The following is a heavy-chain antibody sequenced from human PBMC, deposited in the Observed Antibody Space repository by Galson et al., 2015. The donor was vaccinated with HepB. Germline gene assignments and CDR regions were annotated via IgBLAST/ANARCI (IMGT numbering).Heavy chain of an antibody. CDR1: GGTFSTYS. Sequence: PVKVSCKAYGGTFSTYSLSGVRQAPGQGLQWMGGIIPTSGAASNAQRFQGRVTFTADGSTSTAYMELSNLRSDDTAVYYGARDSSGYPFQFWGQGTLVTVSS. D-gene: IGHD3-22*01. J-gene: IGHJ4*02. V-gene: IGHV1-69*13. CDR3: ARDSSGYPFQF. CDR2: IIPTSGAA.